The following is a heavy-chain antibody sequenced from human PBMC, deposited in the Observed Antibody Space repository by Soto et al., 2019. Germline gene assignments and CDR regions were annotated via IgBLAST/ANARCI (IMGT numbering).Heavy chain of an antibody. J-gene: IGHJ4*02. CDR1: GFSLTTSGVG. CDR3: ARRLRYCSSQYYFDY. CDR2: IYWDDDK. Sequence: QITLKESGPTLVEPTQTLTLTCTFSGFSLTTSGVGVGWIRQPPGKALEWLTLIYWDDDKRYRPSLKSKLTITKDTPKNQVVLTMPNMDPVDTATYYCARRLRYCSSQYYFDYWGQGTLVTVSS. D-gene: IGHD6-13*01. V-gene: IGHV2-5*02.